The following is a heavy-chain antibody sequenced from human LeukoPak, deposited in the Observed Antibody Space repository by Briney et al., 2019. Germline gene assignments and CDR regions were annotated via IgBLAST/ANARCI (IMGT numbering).Heavy chain of an antibody. CDR1: GDTFTDYY. D-gene: IGHD2/OR15-2a*01. J-gene: IGHJ4*02. Sequence: ASVKVSCKSSGDTFTDYYIHWVRQAPGQGLEWMGNVNPNSGGTNYAQKFQGRVTMTRDTSITTAYMELNSLRSDDTAVYYCVRERIGSTWKRFDHWGQGTLVTASS. CDR2: VNPNSGGT. CDR3: VRERIGSTWKRFDH. V-gene: IGHV1-2*02.